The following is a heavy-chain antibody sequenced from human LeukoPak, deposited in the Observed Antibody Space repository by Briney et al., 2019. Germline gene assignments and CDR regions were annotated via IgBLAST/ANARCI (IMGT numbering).Heavy chain of an antibody. CDR3: ATDRQRLVRSNWFDP. Sequence: ASVKVSCKVSGYTLTELSMHWVRQAPGKGLEWMGGFDPEDGETIYAQKFQGRVTMTEDTSTDTAYMELSSLRSEDTAVYYRATDRQRLVRSNWFDPWGQGTLVTVSS. D-gene: IGHD6-19*01. CDR2: FDPEDGET. J-gene: IGHJ5*02. CDR1: GYTLTELS. V-gene: IGHV1-24*01.